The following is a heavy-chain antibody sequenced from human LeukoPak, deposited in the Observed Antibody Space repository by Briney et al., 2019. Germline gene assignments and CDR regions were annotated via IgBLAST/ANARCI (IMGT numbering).Heavy chain of an antibody. CDR3: ARVKSFGGAAGFRWFDP. V-gene: IGHV4-61*02. CDR1: GGSISSGSYY. J-gene: IGHJ5*02. Sequence: SQTLSLTCTVSGGSISSGSYYWSWIRQPAGKGLEWIGRIYTSGSTNYNPSLKSRVTMSVDTSKNQFSLKLSSVTAADTAVYYCARVKSFGGAAGFRWFDPWGQGTLVTVSS. D-gene: IGHD6-13*01. CDR2: IYTSGST.